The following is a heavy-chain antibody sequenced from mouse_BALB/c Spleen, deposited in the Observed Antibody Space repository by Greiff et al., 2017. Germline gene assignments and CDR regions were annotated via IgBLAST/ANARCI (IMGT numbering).Heavy chain of an antibody. CDR1: GYTFTAYA. J-gene: IGHJ2*01. Sequence: VQLQESGPEVVRPGVSVKISCKGSGYTFTAYAMHWVKQSHAKSLEWIGVISTYNGNTNYNQKFKGKATMTVDKSSSTAYMELARLTSEDSAIYYCAREGEPYYYGSRYYCDDWGQGTTLTVSS. CDR3: AREGEPYYYGSRYYCDD. V-gene: IGHV1-67*01. CDR2: ISTYNGNT. D-gene: IGHD1-1*01.